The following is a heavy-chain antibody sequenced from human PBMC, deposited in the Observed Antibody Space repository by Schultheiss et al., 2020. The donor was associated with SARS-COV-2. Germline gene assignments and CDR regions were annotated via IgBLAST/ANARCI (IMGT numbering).Heavy chain of an antibody. CDR2: IYYSGST. D-gene: IGHD2-15*01. J-gene: IGHJ2*01. CDR1: GGSISSGGYY. Sequence: SETLSLTCTVSGGSISSGGYYWSWIRQHPGKGLEWIGYIYYSGSTYYNPSLKSRVTISVDTSKNQFSLKLSSVTAADTAVYYCARVGCSGGSRYFRFWYFDLWGRGTLVTVSS. V-gene: IGHV4-31*03. CDR3: ARVGCSGGSRYFRFWYFDL.